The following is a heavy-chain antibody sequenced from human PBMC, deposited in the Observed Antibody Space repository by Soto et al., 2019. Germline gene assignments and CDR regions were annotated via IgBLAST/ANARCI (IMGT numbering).Heavy chain of an antibody. CDR3: AKRTQWEVNFEC. J-gene: IGHJ4*02. CDR1: GFTFSTYA. V-gene: IGHV3-23*01. Sequence: WVSLRLSCAASGFTFSTYAMSWVRQAPGKGLEWGSAISSSRGSTYYSDSVKGRVTISRDNSKNTLYLQMNSLTADDTSLYYGAKRTQWEVNFECWGQGTLVNVSS. CDR2: ISSSRGST. D-gene: IGHD1-26*01.